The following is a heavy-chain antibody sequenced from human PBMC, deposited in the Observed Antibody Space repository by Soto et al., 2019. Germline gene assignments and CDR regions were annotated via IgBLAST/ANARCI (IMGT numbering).Heavy chain of an antibody. V-gene: IGHV1-18*01. CDR2: ISTYSGDT. CDR1: GYSFTTYG. D-gene: IGHD2-8*01. CDR3: ARTEGRSTRGDY. Sequence: QVQLVQSGAEVKKPGASVRVSCKASGYSFTTYGVTWVRQAPGQGLEWMGWISTYSGDTRVAQQHQGRVTLTTDTSTNAAHMELRSLRSDDTAIYYCARTEGRSTRGDYWGQGTLVTVSS. J-gene: IGHJ4*02.